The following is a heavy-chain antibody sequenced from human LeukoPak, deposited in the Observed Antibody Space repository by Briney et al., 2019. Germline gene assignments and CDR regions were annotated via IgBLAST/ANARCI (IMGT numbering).Heavy chain of an antibody. J-gene: IGHJ4*02. CDR3: ARLAYYDSSG. D-gene: IGHD3-22*01. Sequence: SETLSLTCAVYGGSFSGYYWSWIRQPPGKGLEWIGEINHSGSTNYNPSLKSRVTISVDTSKSQFSLKLSSVTAADTAVYYCARLAYYDSSGWGQGTLVTVSS. CDR1: GGSFSGYY. V-gene: IGHV4-34*01. CDR2: INHSGST.